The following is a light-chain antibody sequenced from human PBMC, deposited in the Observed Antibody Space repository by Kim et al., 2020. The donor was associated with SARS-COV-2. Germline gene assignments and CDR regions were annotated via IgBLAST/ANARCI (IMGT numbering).Light chain of an antibody. CDR3: QQLSAYPVT. J-gene: IGKJ5*01. CDR1: QAINTY. Sequence: ASVGDRVTITRRASQAINTYLTWYQQSPGKAPKVLIYAASTLHSGVPSRFSVSGSGTDFTLTLSSLQPEDFAAYYCQQLSAYPVTFGQGTRLEIK. V-gene: IGKV1-9*01. CDR2: AAS.